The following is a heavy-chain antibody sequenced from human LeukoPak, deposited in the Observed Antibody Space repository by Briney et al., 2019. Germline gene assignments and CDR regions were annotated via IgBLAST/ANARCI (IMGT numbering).Heavy chain of an antibody. D-gene: IGHD4-23*01. CDR2: MNPNSGDT. CDR1: GYTFTSYE. V-gene: IGHV1-8*02. J-gene: IGHJ4*02. CDR3: ARDGPGYGGNPTLGY. Sequence: GASVKVSCKASGYTFTSYEINWVRQATGQGLEWMGWMNPNSGDTVYAQKFQGRLTMTRDTSTSTVYMELSSLRSEDTAVYYCARDGPGYGGNPTLGYWGQGTLVTVSS.